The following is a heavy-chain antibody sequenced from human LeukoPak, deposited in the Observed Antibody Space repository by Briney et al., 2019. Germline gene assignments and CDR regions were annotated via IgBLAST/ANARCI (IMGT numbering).Heavy chain of an antibody. Sequence: SETLSLTCTVSGGSISSSSYYWGWIRQPPGKGLEWIGSIYYSGSTYYNPSLKSRVTISVDTSKNQFSLKLSSVTAADTAAYYCARRGNGYSYGYGWRDYYYMDAWGKGTTVTVSS. CDR2: IYYSGST. CDR3: ARRGNGYSYGYGWRDYYYMDA. CDR1: GGSISSSSYY. J-gene: IGHJ6*03. V-gene: IGHV4-39*07. D-gene: IGHD5-18*01.